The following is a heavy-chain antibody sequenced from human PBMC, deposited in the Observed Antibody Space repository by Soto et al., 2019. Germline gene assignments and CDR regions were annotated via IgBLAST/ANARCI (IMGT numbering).Heavy chain of an antibody. D-gene: IGHD2-2*01. CDR1: GFTFSSYG. Sequence: GGSLRLSCAASGFTFSSYGMHWVRQAPGKGLEWVAVIWYDGSNKYYADSVKGRFTISRDNSKNTLYLQMNSLRAEDTAVYYCAREYHYQHYGRMDVWGQGTTVTVSS. CDR3: AREYHYQHYGRMDV. J-gene: IGHJ6*02. V-gene: IGHV3-33*01. CDR2: IWYDGSNK.